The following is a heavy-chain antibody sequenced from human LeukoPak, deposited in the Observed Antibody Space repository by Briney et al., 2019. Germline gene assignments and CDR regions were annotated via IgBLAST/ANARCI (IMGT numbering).Heavy chain of an antibody. CDR3: ARDSLGATSPYYFDY. CDR2: INHSGST. D-gene: IGHD1-26*01. J-gene: IGHJ4*02. Sequence: KPSETLSLTCAVYGGSSSGYYWSWIRQPPGKGLEWIGEINHSGSTNYNPSLKSRVTISVDTSKNQFSLKLSSVTAADTAVYYCARDSLGATSPYYFDYWGQGTLVTVSS. CDR1: GGSSSGYY. V-gene: IGHV4-34*01.